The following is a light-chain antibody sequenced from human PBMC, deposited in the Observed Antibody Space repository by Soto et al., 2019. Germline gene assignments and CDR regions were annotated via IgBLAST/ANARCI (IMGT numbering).Light chain of an antibody. CDR2: DTS. CDR1: QSVSSS. Sequence: IMVTQAPATLSVSQGERVTLSCRASQSVSSSLAWYQQRPGQAPRLLIYDTSTRAAGIAARFSGSGSGTEFTLTISSLQSEDFAVYYCQQYVHWPPGTFGQGSKVDIK. CDR3: QQYVHWPPGT. J-gene: IGKJ1*01. V-gene: IGKV3-15*01.